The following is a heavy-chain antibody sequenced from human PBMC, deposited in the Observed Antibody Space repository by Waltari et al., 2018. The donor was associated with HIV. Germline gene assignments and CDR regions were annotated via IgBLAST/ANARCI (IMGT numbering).Heavy chain of an antibody. J-gene: IGHJ4*02. Sequence: QVQLVESGGGVVQPGMSLRLSCTASGFTFSNYGMHWVRQAPGKGLEWVAVIWDDGSNKYYADSGKGRFTISRDNSKNTLYLQIYSLRAEDTGVYYCARNSPAFGRGTPDWGQGTPVTVSS. CDR2: IWDDGSNK. CDR1: GFTFSNYG. CDR3: ARNSPAFGRGTPD. D-gene: IGHD3-3*02. V-gene: IGHV3-33*01.